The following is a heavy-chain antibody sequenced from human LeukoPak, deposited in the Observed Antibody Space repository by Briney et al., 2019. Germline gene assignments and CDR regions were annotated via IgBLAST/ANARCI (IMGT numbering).Heavy chain of an antibody. V-gene: IGHV1-46*01. J-gene: IGHJ4*02. D-gene: IGHD6-19*01. Sequence: ASVKVSCKASGYTFTGYYMHWVRQAPGQGLEWMGIINSSGGTTSYAQKFQGRVTMTRDTSTSTVYMELSSLRSEDTDVYYCARGGWYYFDYWGQGTLVTVSS. CDR2: INSSGGTT. CDR1: GYTFTGYY. CDR3: ARGGWYYFDY.